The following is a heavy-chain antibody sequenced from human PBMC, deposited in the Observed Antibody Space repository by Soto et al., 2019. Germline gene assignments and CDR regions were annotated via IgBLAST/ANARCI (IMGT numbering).Heavy chain of an antibody. CDR2: MNPNSGNT. J-gene: IGHJ6*02. CDR3: ARALGLRVLMDYGMDV. CDR1: GYTFTSYD. D-gene: IGHD2-8*01. Sequence: ASVKVSCKASGYTFTSYDINWVRQATGQGLEWMGWMNPNSGNTGYAQKFQGRVTMTRNTSISTAYMELSSLRSEDTAVYYCARALGLRVLMDYGMDVWGQGTTVTVSS. V-gene: IGHV1-8*01.